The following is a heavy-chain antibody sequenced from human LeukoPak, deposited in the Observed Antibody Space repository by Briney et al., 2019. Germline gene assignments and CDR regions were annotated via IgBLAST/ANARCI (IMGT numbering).Heavy chain of an antibody. D-gene: IGHD3-10*01. CDR3: ARTNYYGSRGIDY. CDR2: IYHSGST. CDR1: GYSISSGYY. V-gene: IGHV4-38-2*02. J-gene: IGHJ4*02. Sequence: SETLSLTCTVSGYSISSGYYWGWIRQPPGKGLEWIGSIYHSGSTYYNPSLKSRVTISVDTSKNQFSLKLSSVTAADTAVYYCARTNYYGSRGIDYWGQGTLVTVSS.